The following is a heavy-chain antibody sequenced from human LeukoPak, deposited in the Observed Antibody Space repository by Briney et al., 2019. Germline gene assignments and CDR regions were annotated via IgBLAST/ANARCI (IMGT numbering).Heavy chain of an antibody. Sequence: SGGPLRLSCAASGFTFSSYAMSWVRQAPGKGLEWVSLIYSGGSTHYADSVKGRFTISRDNSKNTLYLQMNSLRVDDTAVYYCARDPPAVAANTYGWGQGTLVTVSS. CDR2: IYSGGST. CDR3: ARDPPAVAANTYG. CDR1: GFTFSSYA. D-gene: IGHD6-6*01. V-gene: IGHV3-66*01. J-gene: IGHJ4*02.